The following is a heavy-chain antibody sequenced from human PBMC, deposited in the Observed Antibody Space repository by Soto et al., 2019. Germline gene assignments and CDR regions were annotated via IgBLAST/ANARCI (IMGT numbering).Heavy chain of an antibody. CDR3: GRESPRYSGYEIYYYYYGMDV. V-gene: IGHV4-59*01. Sequence: NPSETLSLTCTVSGGSISSYYWSWIRQPPGKGLEWIGYIYYSGSTNYNPSLKSRVTISVDTSKNQFSLKLSSVTAADTAVYYCGRESPRYSGYEIYYYYYGMDVWGQGTTVTVSS. D-gene: IGHD5-12*01. CDR1: GGSISSYY. J-gene: IGHJ6*02. CDR2: IYYSGST.